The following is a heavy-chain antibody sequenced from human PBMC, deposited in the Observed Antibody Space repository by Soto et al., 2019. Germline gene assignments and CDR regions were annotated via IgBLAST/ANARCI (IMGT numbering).Heavy chain of an antibody. D-gene: IGHD2-2*01. CDR3: ARHPPGYCSSTSCFPSYMDV. J-gene: IGHJ6*03. Sequence: GESLKISCKGSGYSFTSYWIGWVRQMPGKGLEWMGIIYPGDSDTRYSPSFQGQVTISADKSISTAYLQWSSLKASDTAMYYCARHPPGYCSSTSCFPSYMDVWGKGTTVTSP. CDR1: GYSFTSYW. CDR2: IYPGDSDT. V-gene: IGHV5-51*01.